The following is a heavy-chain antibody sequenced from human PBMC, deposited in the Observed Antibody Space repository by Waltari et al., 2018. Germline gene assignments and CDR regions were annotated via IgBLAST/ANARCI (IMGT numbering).Heavy chain of an antibody. CDR3: ARQTTDWYFDL. CDR2: IYHSGST. Sequence: QVHLQESGPGLVKPSETLSLTCAVSGYPLSSGYYRGWIRQPPGKGLEWIGSIYHSGSTYYNPSLKRRVTISVDTSKNQFSLKLSSVTAADTAVYYCARQTTDWYFDLWGRGTLVTVSS. V-gene: IGHV4-38-2*01. J-gene: IGHJ2*01. CDR1: GYPLSSGYY.